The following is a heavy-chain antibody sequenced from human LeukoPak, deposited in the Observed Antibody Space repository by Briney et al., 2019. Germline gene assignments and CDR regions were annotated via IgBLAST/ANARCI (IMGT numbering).Heavy chain of an antibody. CDR1: GFTFSSYA. V-gene: IGHV3-30*01. CDR2: ISYDGSNE. J-gene: IGHJ4*02. Sequence: GRSLRLSCAASGFTFSSYAMHWVRQAPGKGLEWVAVISYDGSNEYYADSVKGRFTISRDNSKNTLYLQMNSLRAEDTAVYYCARGYSSGWFNWGQGTLVTVSS. D-gene: IGHD6-19*01. CDR3: ARGYSSGWFN.